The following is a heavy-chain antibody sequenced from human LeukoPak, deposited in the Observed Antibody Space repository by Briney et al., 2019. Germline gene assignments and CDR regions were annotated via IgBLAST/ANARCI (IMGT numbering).Heavy chain of an antibody. CDR3: TRQWATAGAGPMDFDY. Sequence: GGSLRLSCAASGFTFSGSAMHWVRQASGKGLEWVGRIRSKGNNYATAYAASVKGRFTISRDDSKNTAYLQMNSLKTEDTAVYYCTRQWATAGAGPMDFDYWGQGTQVTVYS. D-gene: IGHD6-13*01. V-gene: IGHV3-73*01. J-gene: IGHJ4*02. CDR2: IRSKGNNYAT. CDR1: GFTFSGSA.